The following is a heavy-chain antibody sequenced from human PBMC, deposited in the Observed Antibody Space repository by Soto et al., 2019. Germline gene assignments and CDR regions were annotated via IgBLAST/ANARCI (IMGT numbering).Heavy chain of an antibody. J-gene: IGHJ6*02. CDR2: IYYSGST. CDR1: GGSISSGDYY. V-gene: IGHV4-30-4*01. CDR3: ARDFGARDYYDSSGYYYYYYGMDV. Sequence: PSETLSLTCTVSGGSISSGDYYWSWIRQPPWKGLEWIGYIYYSGSTYYNPSLKSRVTISVDTSKNQFPLKLSSVTAADTAVYYCARDFGARDYYDSSGYYYYYYGMDVWGQGXTVTVYS. D-gene: IGHD3-22*01.